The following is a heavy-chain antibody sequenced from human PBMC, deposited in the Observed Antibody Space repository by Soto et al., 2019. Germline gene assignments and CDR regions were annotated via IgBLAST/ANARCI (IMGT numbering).Heavy chain of an antibody. J-gene: IGHJ4*02. CDR3: ARSYFDYGDYSCTNFDY. V-gene: IGHV3-74*01. Sequence: EVQLVESGGDLVQPGGSLRLSCAASGFTFSSYWMHWVRQAPGKGLVWVSRINSDGSSTSYADSVKGRFTISRDNAKNTLYLQLNRLRAEDTAVYYCARSYFDYGDYSCTNFDYWGQGTLVTVSS. CDR2: INSDGSST. D-gene: IGHD4-17*01. CDR1: GFTFSSYW.